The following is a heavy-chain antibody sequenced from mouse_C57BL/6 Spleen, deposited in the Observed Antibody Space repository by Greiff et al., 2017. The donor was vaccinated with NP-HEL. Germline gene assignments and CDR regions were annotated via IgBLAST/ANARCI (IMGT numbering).Heavy chain of an antibody. D-gene: IGHD2-4*01. CDR3: ARHPGSYYDYAGAMDY. CDR2: IWSDGST. CDR1: GFSLTSYG. Sequence: VKLVESGPGLVAPSQSLSITCTVSGFSLTSYGVHWVRQPPGTGLAWLVVIWSDGSTNYNSALKSRLSISKDNSKSQVFLKINSLQADDAAMYYCARHPGSYYDYAGAMDYWGQGTSVTVST. V-gene: IGHV2-6-1*01. J-gene: IGHJ4*01.